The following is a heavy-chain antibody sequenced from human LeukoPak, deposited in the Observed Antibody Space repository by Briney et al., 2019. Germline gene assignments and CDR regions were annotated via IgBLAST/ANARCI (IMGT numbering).Heavy chain of an antibody. J-gene: IGHJ6*02. CDR2: IYYSGST. CDR1: GGSISSGGYY. D-gene: IGHD2-15*01. V-gene: IGHV4-31*03. CDR3: ARGGAYYYGMDV. Sequence: SETLSLTCTVSGGSISSGGYYWSWIRQHPGKGLEWIGYIYYSGSTYYNPSLESRVTISVDTSKNQFSLKLSSVTAADTAVYYCARGGAYYYGMDVWGQGTTVTVPS.